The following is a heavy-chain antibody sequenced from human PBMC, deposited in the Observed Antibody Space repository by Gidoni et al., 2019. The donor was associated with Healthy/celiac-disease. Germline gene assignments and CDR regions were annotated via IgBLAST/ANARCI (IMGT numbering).Heavy chain of an antibody. CDR3: ARDDGGVPSPYFDY. CDR1: GFTVSSNY. Sequence: EVQPVESGGGLVQPVGSLRLSCAASGFTVSSNYMRWVRQAPGKGLEWVSVIYSGGSTYYADSVKCRFTISRDNSKNTLYLQMNSLRAEDTAVYYCARDDGGVPSPYFDYWGQGTLVTVSS. D-gene: IGHD2-8*02. V-gene: IGHV3-66*02. CDR2: IYSGGST. J-gene: IGHJ4*02.